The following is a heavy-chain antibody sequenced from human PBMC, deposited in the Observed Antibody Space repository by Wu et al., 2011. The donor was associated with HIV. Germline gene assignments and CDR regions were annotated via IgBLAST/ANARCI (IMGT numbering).Heavy chain of an antibody. Sequence: QVQLVQSGAEVKKPGASVKVSCKASGYIFTGYFIHWVRRTPGQGLEWMGWLNPDSGGTSYAQKFQGRVTMTRDTSITTAYMELNRLTSDDTALYYCAKVHFGTIAFDIWGQGTMVTVSS. D-gene: IGHD2-8*01. CDR3: AKVHFGTIAFDI. J-gene: IGHJ3*02. CDR2: LNPDSGGT. CDR1: GYIFTGYF. V-gene: IGHV1-2*02.